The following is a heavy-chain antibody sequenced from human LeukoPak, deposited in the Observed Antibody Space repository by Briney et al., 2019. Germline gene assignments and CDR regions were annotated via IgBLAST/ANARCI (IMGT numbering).Heavy chain of an antibody. D-gene: IGHD5-18*01. CDR1: GGSISSYY. V-gene: IGHV4-59*01. Sequence: SETLSLTCTVSGGSISSYYWSWIRQPPGKGLERIGYIYYSGSTNYNPSLKSRVTISVDTSKNQFSLKLSSVTAADTAVYYCARARQPYYYYGMDVWGQGTTVTVSS. CDR3: ARARQPYYYYGMDV. J-gene: IGHJ6*02. CDR2: IYYSGST.